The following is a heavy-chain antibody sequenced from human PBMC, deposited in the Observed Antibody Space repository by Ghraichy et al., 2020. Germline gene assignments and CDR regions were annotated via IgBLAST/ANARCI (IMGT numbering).Heavy chain of an antibody. Sequence: GGSLRLSCAASGFTFSSYAMHWVRQAPGKGLEWVAVISYDGSNKYYADSVKGRFTISRDNSKNTLYLQMNSLRAEDTAVYYCAREIPGYYDPKPKMWYYYYGMDVWGQGTTVTVSS. CDR1: GFTFSSYA. J-gene: IGHJ6*02. V-gene: IGHV3-30*04. CDR2: ISYDGSNK. CDR3: AREIPGYYDPKPKMWYYYYGMDV. D-gene: IGHD3-22*01.